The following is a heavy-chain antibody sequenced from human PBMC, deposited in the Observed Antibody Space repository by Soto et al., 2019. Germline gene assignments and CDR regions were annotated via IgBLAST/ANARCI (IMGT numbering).Heavy chain of an antibody. Sequence: PGGSLGLSCAASGFTFSSYEMNWVRQAPGKGLEWVSYISSSGSTIYYADSVKGRFTISRDNAKNSLYLQMNSLRAEDTAVYYCARDPAPPYGDSAYFDYWGQGT. CDR3: ARDPAPPYGDSAYFDY. J-gene: IGHJ4*02. CDR1: GFTFSSYE. D-gene: IGHD4-17*01. V-gene: IGHV3-48*03. CDR2: ISSSGSTI.